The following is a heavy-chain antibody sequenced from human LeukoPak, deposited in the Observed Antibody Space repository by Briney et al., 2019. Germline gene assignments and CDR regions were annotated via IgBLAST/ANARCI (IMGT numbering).Heavy chain of an antibody. CDR2: IYTSGST. J-gene: IGHJ6*03. CDR3: ARDTGGGRYYYYYMDV. V-gene: IGHV4-4*07. CDR1: GGSIRSYY. Sequence: SETLSLTCTVSGGSIRSYYWSWIWQPAGKGLERIGRIYTSGSTNYNPSLKSRVTMSIDTSKNQFSLNLSSVTAADTAVYYCARDTGGGRYYYYYMDVWGKGITVTVSS. D-gene: IGHD3-16*01.